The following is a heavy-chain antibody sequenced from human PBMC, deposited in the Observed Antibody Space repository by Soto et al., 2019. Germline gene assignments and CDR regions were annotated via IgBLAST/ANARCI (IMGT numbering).Heavy chain of an antibody. Sequence: GGSLRLSCAASGFTFSSYGMHWVRQAPGKGLEWVAVKWYDGSNKYYADSVKGRFTISRDNSKNTLYLQMNSLRAEDTAVYYCARDGGDIVVVPAAKDYYYYMDVWGKGTTVTVSS. CDR1: GFTFSSYG. D-gene: IGHD2-15*01. J-gene: IGHJ6*03. CDR2: KWYDGSNK. V-gene: IGHV3-33*01. CDR3: ARDGGDIVVVPAAKDYYYYMDV.